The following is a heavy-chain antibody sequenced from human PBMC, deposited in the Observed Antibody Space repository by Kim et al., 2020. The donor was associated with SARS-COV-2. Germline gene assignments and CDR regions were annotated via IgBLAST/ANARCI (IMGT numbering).Heavy chain of an antibody. J-gene: IGHJ6*02. D-gene: IGHD6-13*01. CDR3: AAYSSSWLDYYYGMDV. V-gene: IGHV4-39*01. Sequence: SLKSRVTISVDTSKNQFSLKLSSVTAADTAVYYCAAYSSSWLDYYYGMDVWGQGTTVTVSS.